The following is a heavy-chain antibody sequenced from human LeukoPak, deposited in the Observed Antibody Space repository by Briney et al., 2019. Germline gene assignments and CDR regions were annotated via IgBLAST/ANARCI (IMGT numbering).Heavy chain of an antibody. Sequence: GGSLRLSCAASGFTFSSFWMHWVRQAPGKGLVWVSRINIDGSGTTYADSVKGRYTISRDNAKNTLYLQMNSLRVEDTAVYYCARVRPGYYYMDVWGKGTTVTVSS. CDR2: INIDGSGT. D-gene: IGHD7-27*01. J-gene: IGHJ6*03. CDR1: GFTFSSFW. V-gene: IGHV3-74*01. CDR3: ARVRPGYYYMDV.